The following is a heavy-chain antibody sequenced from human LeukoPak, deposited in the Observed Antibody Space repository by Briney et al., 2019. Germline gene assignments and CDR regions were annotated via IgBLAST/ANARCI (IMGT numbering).Heavy chain of an antibody. D-gene: IGHD2-2*01. CDR1: GGSVSSSSYY. Sequence: SETLSLTCTVSGGSVSSSSYYWGWIRQPPGKGLEWIGSIYYSGSTYYNPSLKSRVTISVDTSKNQFSLKLSSVTAADTAVYYCATQGPDIVVVPAANGHYYYGMDVWGQGTTVTVSS. CDR3: ATQGPDIVVVPAANGHYYYGMDV. J-gene: IGHJ6*02. CDR2: IYYSGST. V-gene: IGHV4-39*07.